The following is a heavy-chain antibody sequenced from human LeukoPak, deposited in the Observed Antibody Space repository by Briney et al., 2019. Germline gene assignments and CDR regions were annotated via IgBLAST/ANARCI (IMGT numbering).Heavy chain of an antibody. D-gene: IGHD3-10*01. J-gene: IGHJ6*04. Sequence: SETLSLTCAVSGYSISSGYYWGWIRQPPGKGLEWIGSMYHNRGTYYNPSPKSRVTISMDTSKNQFSLRLSSVTAADTAVYYCASYYASGVSAYDYFGMDVWGEGTTVTVSS. CDR3: ASYYASGVSAYDYFGMDV. CDR2: MYHNRGT. CDR1: GYSISSGYY. V-gene: IGHV4-38-2*01.